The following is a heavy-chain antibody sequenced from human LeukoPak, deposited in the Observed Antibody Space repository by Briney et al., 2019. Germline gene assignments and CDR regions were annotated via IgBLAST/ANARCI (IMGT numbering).Heavy chain of an antibody. CDR3: AKGQGEASGYDPGYDR. Sequence: GGSLRLSCAASGFTFSSYGMHWVRQAPGKGLEWVAVIWYDGSNKYYADSVKGRFTISRDNSKNTLYLQMNSLRAEDTAVYYCAKGQGEASGYDPGYDRWGQGTLVTVSS. V-gene: IGHV3-33*06. J-gene: IGHJ5*02. CDR2: IWYDGSNK. CDR1: GFTFSSYG. D-gene: IGHD5-12*01.